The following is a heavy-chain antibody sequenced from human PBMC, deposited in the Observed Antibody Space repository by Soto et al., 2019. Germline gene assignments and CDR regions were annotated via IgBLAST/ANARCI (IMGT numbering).Heavy chain of an antibody. CDR1: GYTLTELS. Sequence: ASVTVSCKVSGYTLTELSMHWVRQAPGKGLEWMGGFDPEDGETIYAQKFQGRVTMTEDTSTDTAYMELSSLRSEDTAVYYCATDLWGGNCSSTSCRQYYFDYWGQGTLVTVSS. D-gene: IGHD2-2*01. J-gene: IGHJ4*02. CDR3: ATDLWGGNCSSTSCRQYYFDY. CDR2: FDPEDGET. V-gene: IGHV1-24*01.